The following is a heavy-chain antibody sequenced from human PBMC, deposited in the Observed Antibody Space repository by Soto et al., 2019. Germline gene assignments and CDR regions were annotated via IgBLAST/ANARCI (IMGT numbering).Heavy chain of an antibody. Sequence: QVHLVESGGGVVQPGRSLRLSCAASGLNFNRNGMHWVRQAPGKGLEWEAVIWYDGSKESYSDSVKGRFTISRDNSKNMLYLQMNSVRVEDTAVYFCARDRSAGNYFYYGMDVWGQGTTVTVSS. CDR3: ARDRSAGNYFYYGMDV. D-gene: IGHD1-1*01. V-gene: IGHV3-33*01. CDR2: IWYDGSKE. J-gene: IGHJ6*02. CDR1: GLNFNRNG.